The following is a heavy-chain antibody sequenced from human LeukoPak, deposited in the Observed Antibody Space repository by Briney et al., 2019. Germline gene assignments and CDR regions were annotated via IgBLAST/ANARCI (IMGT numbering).Heavy chain of an antibody. V-gene: IGHV5-51*01. CDR3: ARTLYYDSSGYRPDY. CDR2: IYPGDSDT. J-gene: IGHJ4*02. D-gene: IGHD3-22*01. CDR1: GYTFTTYW. Sequence: GESLKISCKTSGYTFTTYWIGWVRQMAGKGLEWMGIIYPGDSDTRYSPSFQGQVTISADKSINTAYLQWSSLKASDTAMYYCARTLYYDSSGYRPDYWGQGTQVTVSS.